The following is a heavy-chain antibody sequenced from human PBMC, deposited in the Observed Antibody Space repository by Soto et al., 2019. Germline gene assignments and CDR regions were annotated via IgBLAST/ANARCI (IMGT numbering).Heavy chain of an antibody. J-gene: IGHJ6*02. CDR1: GGTFSSYA. Sequence: SVNVSCKASGGTFSSYAISWVRQAPGQGLEWMGGIIPIFGTANYAQKFQGRVTITADESTSTAYMELSSLRSEDTAVYYCAREGGYYDRNYYGMDVWGQGTTVTVSS. D-gene: IGHD3-22*01. CDR3: AREGGYYDRNYYGMDV. V-gene: IGHV1-69*13. CDR2: IIPIFGTA.